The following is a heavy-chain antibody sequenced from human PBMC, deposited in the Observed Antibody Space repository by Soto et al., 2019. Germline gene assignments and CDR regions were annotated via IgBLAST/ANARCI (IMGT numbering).Heavy chain of an antibody. D-gene: IGHD2-2*01. CDR1: GFPFSSYA. CDR2: ISGSGGST. Sequence: PGGSLRLSCAASGFPFSSYAMSCVRQAPGKGLEWVSAISGSGGSTYYADSVKGRFTISRDNSKNTLYLQMNSLRAEDTAVYYCAKEGYCSSTSCSPFDYWGQGTLVTVSS. J-gene: IGHJ4*02. V-gene: IGHV3-23*01. CDR3: AKEGYCSSTSCSPFDY.